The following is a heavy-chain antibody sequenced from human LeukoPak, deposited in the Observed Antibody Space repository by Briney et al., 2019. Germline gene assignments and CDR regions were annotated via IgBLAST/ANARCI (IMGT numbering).Heavy chain of an antibody. CDR1: GGSFSGYS. J-gene: IGHJ4*02. CDR3: ARGGYSGYDSFDY. D-gene: IGHD5-12*01. V-gene: IGHV4-34*01. CDR2: INHSGST. Sequence: SETLSLTCAVYGGSFSGYSWSWIRQPPGKGLEWIGEINHSGSTNYNPSLKSRVTISVDTSKNQFSLKLSSVTAADTAVYYCARGGYSGYDSFDYWGQGTLVTVSS.